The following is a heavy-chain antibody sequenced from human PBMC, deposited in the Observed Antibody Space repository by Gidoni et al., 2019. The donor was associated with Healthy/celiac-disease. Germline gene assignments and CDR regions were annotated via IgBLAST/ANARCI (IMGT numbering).Heavy chain of an antibody. Sequence: QVQLQESGSGLVKPSQTLSLTCTVSGGSISSGSYYWSWIRQPAGKGLEWIGRIYTSGSTNYNPSLKSRVTISVDTSKNQFSLKLSSVTAADTAVYYCARDLQQRGGMDVWGQGTTVTVSS. CDR1: GGSISSGSYY. V-gene: IGHV4-61*02. CDR3: ARDLQQRGGMDV. J-gene: IGHJ6*02. D-gene: IGHD4-4*01. CDR2: IYTSGST.